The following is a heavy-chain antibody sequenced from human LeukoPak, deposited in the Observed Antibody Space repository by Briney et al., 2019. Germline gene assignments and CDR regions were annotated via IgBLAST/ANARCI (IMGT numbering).Heavy chain of an antibody. CDR3: AKEAGYDWFSYFDY. D-gene: IGHD5-12*01. J-gene: IGHJ4*02. CDR1: GFTVSSNY. V-gene: IGHV3-53*01. CDR2: IYSGGST. Sequence: GGSLRLSCAASGFTVSSNYMSWIRQAPGKGLEWVSVIYSGGSTYYADSVKGRFTISRDNSKNTLYLQMNSLRAEGTAVYYCAKEAGYDWFSYFDYWGQGTLVTVSS.